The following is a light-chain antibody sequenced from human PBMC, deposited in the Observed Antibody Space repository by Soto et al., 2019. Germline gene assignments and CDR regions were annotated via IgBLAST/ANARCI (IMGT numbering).Light chain of an antibody. CDR1: QSVSSSY. Sequence: VLKQSPGGLSLSQGERVTLSCRASQSVSSSYLAWCQQKPGQAPRLLIYDASNRATGIPARFSGSGSGTDFTLTISSLEPEDFAVYYCQQRSNWLTFGGGSKVAIK. CDR3: QQRSNWLT. J-gene: IGKJ4*01. V-gene: IGKV3D-20*02. CDR2: DAS.